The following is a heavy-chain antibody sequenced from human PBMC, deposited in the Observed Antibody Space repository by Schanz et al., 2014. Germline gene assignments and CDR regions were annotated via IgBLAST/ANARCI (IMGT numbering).Heavy chain of an antibody. D-gene: IGHD6-13*01. CDR3: ASSGAGYSSSWDFDY. J-gene: IGHJ4*02. CDR1: GGTFSSDT. V-gene: IGHV1-69*02. CDR2: IVPIAGIT. Sequence: QVHLVQSGAEVKKPGSSVKVSCKASGGTFSSDTFSWVRQAPGQGLEWMGRIVPIAGITNYAQRFQGRVTITADKSTSTAYMELSSLKSEDTAVYYCASSGAGYSSSWDFDYWGQGTLVTVSS.